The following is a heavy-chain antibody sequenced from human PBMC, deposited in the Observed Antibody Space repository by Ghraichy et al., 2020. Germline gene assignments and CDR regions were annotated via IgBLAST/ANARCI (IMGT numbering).Heavy chain of an antibody. CDR1: GFTFRDHY. D-gene: IGHD1-7*01. CDR3: VREGQELGKSGFDL. Sequence: GESLNISCAASGFTFRDHYMSWIRQAPGKGLEWVSLISRRGRDTNYADSVRGRFTISRDDAKSSLYLQLNTLRVEDTAIYYCVREGQELGKSGFDLWGRGALVTVAS. CDR2: ISRRGRDT. J-gene: IGHJ5*02. V-gene: IGHV3-11*06.